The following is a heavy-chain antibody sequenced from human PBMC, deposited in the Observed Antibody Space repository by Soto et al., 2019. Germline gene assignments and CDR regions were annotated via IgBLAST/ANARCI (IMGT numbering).Heavy chain of an antibody. CDR1: GYSFSTYW. J-gene: IGHJ5*02. Sequence: GESLKISCKGSGYSFSTYWIGWVRQMPGKGLEWMGIIYPGDSDTRYNPSFQGQVTISADKSISTAYLQWTSLKASDTAMYFCARPRSKGGEIRVQDWFDPWGQGTLVTVSS. CDR3: ARPRSKGGEIRVQDWFDP. V-gene: IGHV5-51*01. D-gene: IGHD3-16*01. CDR2: IYPGDSDT.